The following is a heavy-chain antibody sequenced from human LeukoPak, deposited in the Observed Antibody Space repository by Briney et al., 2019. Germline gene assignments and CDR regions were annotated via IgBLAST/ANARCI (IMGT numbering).Heavy chain of an antibody. CDR2: VFYSGST. Sequence: NPSETLSLTCTVSGVSISSGGYSWSWIRQPPGKGLEWLGYVFYSGSTNYNPSLKSRITMSVDTSRNQFSLRLTSMTAAYTAVYFCARHPSSLRYFDYWGQGTLVTVSS. CDR3: ARHPSSLRYFDY. D-gene: IGHD4-17*01. V-gene: IGHV4-61*08. CDR1: GVSISSGGYS. J-gene: IGHJ4*02.